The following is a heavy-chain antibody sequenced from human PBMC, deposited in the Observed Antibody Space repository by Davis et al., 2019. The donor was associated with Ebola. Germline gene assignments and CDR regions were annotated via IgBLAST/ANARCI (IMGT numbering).Heavy chain of an antibody. CDR3: ARDWIAAAGTSSPVGY. CDR1: GFTLSDYY. V-gene: IGHV3-11*04. CDR2: ISSSGSTI. Sequence: PGGSLRLSCAASGFTLSDYYMSWIRQAPGKGLEWVSYISSSGSTIYYADSVKGRFTISRDNAKNSLYLQMNSLRAEDTAVYYCARDWIAAAGTSSPVGYWGQGTLVTVSS. D-gene: IGHD6-13*01. J-gene: IGHJ4*02.